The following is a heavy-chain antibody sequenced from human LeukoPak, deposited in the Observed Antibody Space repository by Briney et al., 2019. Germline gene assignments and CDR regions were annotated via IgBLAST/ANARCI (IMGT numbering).Heavy chain of an antibody. V-gene: IGHV3-48*02. CDR2: ISSSSSTI. J-gene: IGHJ4*02. CDR1: GFTVSSNY. CDR3: ARDADKGYFFAY. Sequence: PGRSLRLSCAASGFTVSSNYMSWVRQAPGKGLEWLSYISSSSSTIYYADSVKGRFTISRDNAKNSLYLQMNSLRDEDTAVYYCARDADKGYFFAYWGQGTLVTVSS.